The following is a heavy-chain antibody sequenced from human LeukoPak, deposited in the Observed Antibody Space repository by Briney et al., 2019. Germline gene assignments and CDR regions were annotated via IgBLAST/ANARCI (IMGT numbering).Heavy chain of an antibody. CDR1: GSTFSSYA. J-gene: IGHJ6*03. V-gene: IGHV3-30*04. CDR3: ARSGRGVDSFYFYMDV. CDR2: ISYDGSNK. Sequence: GGSLRLSCAASGSTFSSYAMHWVRQAPGKGLEWVAVISYDGSNKYYADSVKGRFTISRDNSKNTLYLQMNSLRAEDTAVYYCARSGRGVDSFYFYMDVWGKGTTVTVSS. D-gene: IGHD3-10*01.